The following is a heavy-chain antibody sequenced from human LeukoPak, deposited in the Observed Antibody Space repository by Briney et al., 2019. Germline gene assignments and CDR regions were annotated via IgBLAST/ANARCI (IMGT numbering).Heavy chain of an antibody. V-gene: IGHV4-59*08. CDR1: GGSISSYY. Sequence: SETLSLTCTVSGGSISSYYWSWIRQPPGKGLEWLGYIYYSGSTNYNPSLKSRVTISVDTSKNQFSLKLSSVTAADTAVYYCAGGDDYVWGSYRPLWDYWGQGTLVTVSS. D-gene: IGHD3-16*02. CDR2: IYYSGST. CDR3: AGGDDYVWGSYRPLWDY. J-gene: IGHJ4*02.